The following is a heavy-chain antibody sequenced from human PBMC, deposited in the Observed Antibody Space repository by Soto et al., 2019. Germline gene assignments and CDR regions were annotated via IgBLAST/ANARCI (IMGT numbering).Heavy chain of an antibody. V-gene: IGHV5-51*01. D-gene: IGHD3-3*01. CDR1: GYNFAGYW. Sequence: GESLKISCKGSGYNFAGYWIAWVRQMPGKGLESMGIIYPSDSDTRYRLSFQGQVTISADKSISSAYLQWSSLRASDTAMYYCARGGVSTRTFDYWGQGTPVTVSS. J-gene: IGHJ4*02. CDR3: ARGGVSTRTFDY. CDR2: IYPSDSDT.